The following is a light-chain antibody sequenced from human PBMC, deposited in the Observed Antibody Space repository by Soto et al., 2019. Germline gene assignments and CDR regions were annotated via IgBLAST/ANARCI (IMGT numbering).Light chain of an antibody. CDR2: KAS. CDR3: QQYSSYSQA. Sequence: HLAHTPTTQSGSVGDSVTVACRASQTISSWLAWYQQKPGKAPKLLIYKASTLESGVPSRFRGSGSGTEFTLTISSLQPDDFATYYCQQYSSYSQAFGQGTKVDIK. J-gene: IGKJ1*01. CDR1: QTISSW. V-gene: IGKV1-5*03.